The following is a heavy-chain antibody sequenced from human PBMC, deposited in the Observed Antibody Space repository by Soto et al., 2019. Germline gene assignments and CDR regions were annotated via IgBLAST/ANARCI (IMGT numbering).Heavy chain of an antibody. CDR2: ISGSGGST. CDR3: AKDFGGYYYGSGVYYFDY. D-gene: IGHD3-10*01. V-gene: IGHV3-23*01. CDR1: GFTFSSYA. Sequence: EVQLLESGGGLVQPGGSLRLSCAASGFTFSSYAMSWVRQAPGKGLEWVSAISGSGGSTYYADSVKGRFTISRDNSKNTLYLQMNSLRAEDTAVYYCAKDFGGYYYGSGVYYFDYGGQGTLVTVSS. J-gene: IGHJ4*02.